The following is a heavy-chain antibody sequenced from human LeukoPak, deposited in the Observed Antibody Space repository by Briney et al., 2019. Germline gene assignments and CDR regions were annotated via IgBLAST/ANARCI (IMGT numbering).Heavy chain of an antibody. CDR2: IYYSGST. Sequence: SETLSLTCTVSGGSISSYYWSWIRQPPGKGLEWIGYIYYSGSTNYNPSLKSRVTMSVDTSKNQFSLKLSSVTAADTAVYYCARARRGITIFGVAPRALDIWGQGTMVTVSS. D-gene: IGHD3-3*01. CDR1: GGSISSYY. CDR3: ARARRGITIFGVAPRALDI. J-gene: IGHJ3*02. V-gene: IGHV4-59*12.